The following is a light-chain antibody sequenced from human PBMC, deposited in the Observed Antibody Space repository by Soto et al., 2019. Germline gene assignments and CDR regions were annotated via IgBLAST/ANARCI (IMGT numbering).Light chain of an antibody. CDR3: KQSHSPPRT. CDR2: DAS. V-gene: IGKV1-5*01. CDR1: QSISSW. J-gene: IGKJ1*01. Sequence: DIQMTQSPSSLSASVGDRVTITCRASQSISSWLAWYQQKPGKAPKLLIYDASSLESGVPSRFSGSGSGTEVNLTISSLNPEDFATYYCKQSHSPPRTVAQGTRGDLK.